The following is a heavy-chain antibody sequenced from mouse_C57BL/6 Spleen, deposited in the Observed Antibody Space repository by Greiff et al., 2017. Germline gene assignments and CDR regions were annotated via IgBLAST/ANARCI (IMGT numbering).Heavy chain of an antibody. CDR3: ARLSNYGGFAY. CDR1: GYTFTDYY. Sequence: EVQLQQSGPELVKPGASVKISCKASGYTFTDYYMNWVKQSHGKSLEWIGDINPNNGGTSYKQKFKGKATLTVDKSSSTAYMELRSLTSEDSAVYYCARLSNYGGFAYWGQGTLVTVSA. CDR2: INPNNGGT. J-gene: IGHJ3*01. V-gene: IGHV1-26*01. D-gene: IGHD2-5*01.